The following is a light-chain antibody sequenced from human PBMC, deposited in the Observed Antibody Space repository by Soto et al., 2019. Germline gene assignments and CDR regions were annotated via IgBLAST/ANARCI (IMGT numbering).Light chain of an antibody. CDR1: QSIISY. V-gene: IGKV1-39*01. CDR2: AAS. J-gene: IGKJ5*01. Sequence: DIQMTQSPSSLSASVGDRVSITCRASQSIISYLNWFQQKPGEAPNLLIYAASTLQSGVPSRFKGSGSGTDFTLTISGLKPEDLATYYCQKGYDNSPTFGQGTRLEMK. CDR3: QKGYDNSPT.